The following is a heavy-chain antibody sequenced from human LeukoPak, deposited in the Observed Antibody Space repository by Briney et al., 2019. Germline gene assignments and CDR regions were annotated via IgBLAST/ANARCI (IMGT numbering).Heavy chain of an antibody. J-gene: IGHJ6*02. V-gene: IGHV3-53*01. D-gene: IGHD6-13*01. CDR1: GFTVSSNY. CDR3: ARDQIAAAGTPIGYYGMDV. CDR2: IYSGGST. Sequence: RSLRLSCAASGFTVSSNYMSWVRQAPGKGLEWVSVIYSGGSTYYADSVKGRFTISRDNSKNTLYLQMNSLRAEDTAVYYCARDQIAAAGTPIGYYGMDVWGQGTTVTVSS.